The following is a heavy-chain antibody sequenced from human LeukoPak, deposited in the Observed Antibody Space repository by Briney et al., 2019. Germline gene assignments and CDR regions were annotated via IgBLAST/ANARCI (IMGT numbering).Heavy chain of an antibody. CDR3: ARLPGYCSSTSCYNYYYYGMDV. CDR1: GYSFTSYW. J-gene: IGHJ6*02. D-gene: IGHD2-2*02. CDR2: IYPGDSDT. Sequence: GESLKISCKGSGYSFTSYWIGWVRQMPGKGLEWMGIIYPGDSDTRYSPSFQGQVTISVDKSISTAYLQWSSLKASDTAMYYCARLPGYCSSTSCYNYYYYGMDVWGQGTTVTVSS. V-gene: IGHV5-51*01.